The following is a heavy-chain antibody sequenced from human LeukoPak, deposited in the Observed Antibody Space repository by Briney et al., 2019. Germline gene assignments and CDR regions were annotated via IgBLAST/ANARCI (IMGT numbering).Heavy chain of an antibody. Sequence: SETLSLTCSVSGYSISSGHYWGWSRQPPGKGLEWIGSMYHSGSTYYNPPLKSRVTISEDTSKNQFSLKLRSVTAADTAVYYCAREDSGNSDDSLDIWGQGTMVTVSS. CDR3: AREDSGNSDDSLDI. J-gene: IGHJ3*02. D-gene: IGHD4-23*01. CDR1: GYSISSGHY. V-gene: IGHV4-38-2*02. CDR2: MYHSGST.